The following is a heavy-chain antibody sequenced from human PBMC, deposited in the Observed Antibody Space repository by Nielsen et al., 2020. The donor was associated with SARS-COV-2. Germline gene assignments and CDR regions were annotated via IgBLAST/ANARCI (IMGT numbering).Heavy chain of an antibody. CDR3: AKDPSRGSGWLSPYDY. CDR1: GFTFSSYG. J-gene: IGHJ4*02. V-gene: IGHV3-30*18. Sequence: GESLKISCAASGFTFSSYGMHWVRQAPGKGLEWVAVISYDGSNKYYADSVKGRFTISRDNSKNTLYLQMNSLRAEDTAVYYCAKDPSRGSGWLSPYDYWGQGTLVTVSS. CDR2: ISYDGSNK. D-gene: IGHD6-19*01.